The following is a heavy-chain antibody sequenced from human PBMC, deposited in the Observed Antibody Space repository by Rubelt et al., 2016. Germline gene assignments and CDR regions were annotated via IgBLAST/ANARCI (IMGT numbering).Heavy chain of an antibody. D-gene: IGHD6-19*01. CDR1: GGSFSGYY. V-gene: IGHV4-34*01. CDR2: INHSGST. CDR3: ARVFLAVAQDNDAVDI. J-gene: IGHJ3*02. Sequence: QVQLQQWGAGLLKPSETLSLTCAVYGGSFSGYYWSWIRQPPGKGLEWIGEINHSGSTNYNPSLKSRVTISVDTSKNQFSLKLSSVTAADTAVYYCARVFLAVAQDNDAVDIWGQGTMVTVSS.